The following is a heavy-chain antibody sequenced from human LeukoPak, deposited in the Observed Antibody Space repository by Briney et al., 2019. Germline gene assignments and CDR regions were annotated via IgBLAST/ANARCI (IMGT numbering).Heavy chain of an antibody. CDR1: GGSISSGGYY. D-gene: IGHD3-10*01. Sequence: PSETLSLTCTVSGGSISSGGYYWSWIRQPPGKGLEWIGYIYHSGSTYYNPSLKSRVTISVDTSKNQFSLKLSSVTAADMAVYYCARALASTRGVFDYWGQRTLVTVSS. V-gene: IGHV4-61*08. J-gene: IGHJ4*02. CDR3: ARALASTRGVFDY. CDR2: IYHSGST.